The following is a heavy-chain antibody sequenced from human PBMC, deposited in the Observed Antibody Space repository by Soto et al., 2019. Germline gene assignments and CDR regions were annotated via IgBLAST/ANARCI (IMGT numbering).Heavy chain of an antibody. CDR3: VKYYYDSSGYYGLNAFDI. CDR1: RFTFSNYP. V-gene: IGHV3-64D*06. Sequence: GGSLRLSCLASRFTFSNYPMHWVRQAPGKGLEYVSTISNNGGSTYYADSVKGRFTISRDNSKNTLYLQMSSLRPEDTAVYYCVKYYYDSSGYYGLNAFDIWGQGTMVTVSS. CDR2: ISNNGGST. D-gene: IGHD3-22*01. J-gene: IGHJ3*02.